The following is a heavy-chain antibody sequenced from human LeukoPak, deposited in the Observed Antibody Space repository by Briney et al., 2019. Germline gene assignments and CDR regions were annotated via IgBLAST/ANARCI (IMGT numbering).Heavy chain of an antibody. CDR2: INPNSGGT. CDR1: GYTFTGYY. V-gene: IGHV1-2*02. J-gene: IGHJ1*01. D-gene: IGHD6-13*01. Sequence: ASVKVSCKASGYTFTGYYMHWVRQAPGQGLEWMGWINPNSGGTNYAQKFQGRVTMTRDTSISTAYMELSRLRSDDTAVYYCAREYSSSWYGEYFQHWGQGTLVTVSS. CDR3: AREYSSSWYGEYFQH.